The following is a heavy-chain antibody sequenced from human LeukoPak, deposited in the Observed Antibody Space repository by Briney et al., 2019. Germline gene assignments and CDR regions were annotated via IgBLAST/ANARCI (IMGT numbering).Heavy chain of an antibody. D-gene: IGHD6-13*01. CDR2: INHSGST. Sequence: SETLSLTCAVYGGSFSGYYWSWIRQPPGKGLEWIGEINHSGSTYYNPSLKSRVTISVDTSKNQFSLKLSSVTAADTAVYYCARLSPSSWLDYWGQGTLVTVSS. CDR1: GGSFSGYY. CDR3: ARLSPSSWLDY. V-gene: IGHV4-34*01. J-gene: IGHJ4*02.